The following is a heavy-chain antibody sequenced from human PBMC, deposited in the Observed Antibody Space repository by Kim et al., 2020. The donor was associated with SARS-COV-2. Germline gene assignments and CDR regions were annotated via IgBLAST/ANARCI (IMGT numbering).Heavy chain of an antibody. J-gene: IGHJ4*02. CDR2: IYSGGST. CDR1: GFTVSSNY. D-gene: IGHD3-9*01. CDR3: ARGGPRPYYDILTGYYEGCCGFDY. Sequence: GGSLRLSCAASGFTVSSNYMGWVRQAPGKGLEWVSVIYSGGSTYYADSVQGRFTISRHTSKNTLYLQMNSLRVEDTAVYYCARGGPRPYYDILTGYYEGCCGFDYWGQGTLVTVSS. V-gene: IGHV3-53*04.